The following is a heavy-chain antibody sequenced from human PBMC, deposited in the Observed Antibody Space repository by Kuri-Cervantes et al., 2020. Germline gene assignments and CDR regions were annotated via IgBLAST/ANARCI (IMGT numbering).Heavy chain of an antibody. CDR3: ARDRTYTMDV. Sequence: GESLKISCAASGFTFSSYAMSWVRQVPGKGLVWVSRIISDGRSATYADSVRGRFTISRDNAKNTLYLQMNSLTAEDTAVYYCARDRTYTMDVWGQGTTVTVSS. D-gene: IGHD2-2*01. V-gene: IGHV3-74*03. J-gene: IGHJ6*02. CDR2: IISDGRSA. CDR1: GFTFSSYA.